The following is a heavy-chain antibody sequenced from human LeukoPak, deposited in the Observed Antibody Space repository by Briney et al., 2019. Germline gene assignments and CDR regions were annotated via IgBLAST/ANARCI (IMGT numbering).Heavy chain of an antibody. D-gene: IGHD2-2*02. CDR1: GYSFTSYW. Sequence: GESLKISCKGSGYSFTSYWIGWVRQMPGKGLERMGIIYPGDSDTRYSPSFQGQVTISADKSISTAYLQWSSLKASDTAMYYCARQMAPTIVVVPAAIGVNAFDIWGQGTMVTVSS. J-gene: IGHJ3*02. CDR3: ARQMAPTIVVVPAAIGVNAFDI. CDR2: IYPGDSDT. V-gene: IGHV5-51*01.